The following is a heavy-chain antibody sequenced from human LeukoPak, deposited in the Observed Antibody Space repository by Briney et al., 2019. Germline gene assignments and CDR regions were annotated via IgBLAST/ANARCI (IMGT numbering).Heavy chain of an antibody. CDR1: GYTFSGYY. CDR3: ARGSGIEAAGTKVDY. CDR2: IDPNSGGT. Sequence: ASVKVSCKVSGYTFSGYYIHWVRQAPGQGLEWMGWIDPNSGGTNYAQKFQGRVTMARDTSISTAYMELSRLTSDDTAVYYCARGSGIEAAGTKVDYWGQGTLVTVSS. D-gene: IGHD6-13*01. J-gene: IGHJ4*02. V-gene: IGHV1-2*02.